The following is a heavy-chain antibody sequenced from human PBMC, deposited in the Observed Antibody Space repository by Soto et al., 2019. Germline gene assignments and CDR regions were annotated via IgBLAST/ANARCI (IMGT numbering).Heavy chain of an antibody. J-gene: IGHJ4*02. Sequence: TSETLSLTCSVSGASIANEKSYWAWIRQSPGRKLEWIGSVLYTGNAYYTPSLQTRVTISLDTAKNHFSLRLTSVTAADTAVYFCARPSGSPSEFEYWGPGALVTVSS. V-gene: IGHV4-39*02. CDR1: GASIANEKSY. CDR3: ARPSGSPSEFEY. CDR2: VLYTGNA. D-gene: IGHD1-26*01.